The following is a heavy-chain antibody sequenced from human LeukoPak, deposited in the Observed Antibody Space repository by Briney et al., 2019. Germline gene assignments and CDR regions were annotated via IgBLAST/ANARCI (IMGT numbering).Heavy chain of an antibody. V-gene: IGHV3-21*01. J-gene: IGHJ4*02. Sequence: GGSLRLSCAASGFAFSSYSMNRVRQAPGKGLEWVSSISSSSSYIYYADSVKGRFTISRDNAKKSLYLQMNSLRAEDTAVYYCAKEGRWLQLGYYFDYWGQGTLVTVSS. CDR2: ISSSSSYI. CDR3: AKEGRWLQLGYYFDY. CDR1: GFAFSSYS. D-gene: IGHD5-24*01.